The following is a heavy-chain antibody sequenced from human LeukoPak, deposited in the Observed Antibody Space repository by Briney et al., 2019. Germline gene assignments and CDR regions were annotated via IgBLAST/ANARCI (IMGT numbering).Heavy chain of an antibody. CDR2: INHSGST. D-gene: IGHD3-3*01. CDR3: ARGSSTIFGVVKYNWFDP. V-gene: IGHV4-34*01. CDR1: GGSFSGYY. Sequence: PSETLSLTCAVYGGSFSGYYWSWLRQPPGKGLEWIGEINHSGSTNYNPSLKSRVTISVDTSKNQFSLKLSSVTAADTAVYYCARGSSTIFGVVKYNWFDPWGQGTLVTVSS. J-gene: IGHJ5*02.